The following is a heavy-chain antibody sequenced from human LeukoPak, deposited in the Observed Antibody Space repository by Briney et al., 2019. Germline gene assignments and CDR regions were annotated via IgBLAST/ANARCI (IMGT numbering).Heavy chain of an antibody. CDR1: GGSFSGYY. J-gene: IGHJ4*02. CDR3: VSKATYSSSWYPFWDH. Sequence: SETLSLTCAVYGGSFSGYYWSWIRQPPGKGLEWIGEINHSGSTNYNPSLKSRVSISADTSKNQFSLKLSSVTAADTAVYYCVSKATYSSSWYPFWDHWGQGTLVTVSS. V-gene: IGHV4-34*01. CDR2: INHSGST. D-gene: IGHD6-13*01.